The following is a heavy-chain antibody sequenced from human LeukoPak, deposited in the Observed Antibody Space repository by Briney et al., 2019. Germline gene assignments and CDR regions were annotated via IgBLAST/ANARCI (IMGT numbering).Heavy chain of an antibody. CDR1: GLTFSSYG. J-gene: IGHJ4*02. CDR2: IWYDGSNK. V-gene: IGHV3-33*01. CDR3: ARDQGNYFDY. Sequence: PGRSLRLSCAASGLTFSSYGMHWVRQAPGKGLEWVAIIWYDGSNKYYADSVKGRFTISRDNSKNTLFLQMNSLRVEDAAIYYCARDQGNYFDYWGQGTLVTVSS.